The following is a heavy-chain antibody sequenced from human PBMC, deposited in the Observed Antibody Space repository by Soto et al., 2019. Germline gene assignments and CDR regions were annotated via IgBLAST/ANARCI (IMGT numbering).Heavy chain of an antibody. CDR1: GGSFSGYY. D-gene: IGHD2-2*01. Sequence: SQTLSLTCAVYGGSFSGYYWSWIRQPPGKGLEWIGEINHSGSTNYNPSLKSRVTISVDTSKNQFSLKLSSVTAADTAVYYCARGLGYCSSTSCRSGHSNSPYYYYMDVWGKGTTVTVSS. CDR3: ARGLGYCSSTSCRSGHSNSPYYYYMDV. V-gene: IGHV4-34*01. J-gene: IGHJ6*03. CDR2: INHSGST.